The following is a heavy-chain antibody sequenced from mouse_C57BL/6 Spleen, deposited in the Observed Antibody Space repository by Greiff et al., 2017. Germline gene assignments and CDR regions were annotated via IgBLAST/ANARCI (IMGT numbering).Heavy chain of an antibody. J-gene: IGHJ4*01. CDR3: ARQGGLLSFMDY. Sequence: EVQRVESGGGLVQPGGSLKLSCAASGFTFSDYYMYWVRQTPEKRLEWVAYISNGGGSTYYPDTVKGRFTISRDNAKNTLYLQMSRLKSEDTAMYYCARQGGLLSFMDYWGQGTSVTVSS. CDR1: GFTFSDYY. V-gene: IGHV5-12*01. D-gene: IGHD2-10*01. CDR2: ISNGGGST.